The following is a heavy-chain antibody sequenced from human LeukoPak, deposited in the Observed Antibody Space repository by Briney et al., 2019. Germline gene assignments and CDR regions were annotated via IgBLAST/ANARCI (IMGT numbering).Heavy chain of an antibody. D-gene: IGHD5-18*01. CDR2: ISGDGGST. Sequence: GGSLRLSCAASGFTLDDYAMHWVRHAPGKGLEWVSLISGDGGSTYYADSVKGRFTISRDNSKNSLYLQMNSLRTEDTALYYCAKGQKTAMVIRQGGMDVWGQGTTVTVSS. V-gene: IGHV3-43*02. CDR3: AKGQKTAMVIRQGGMDV. CDR1: GFTLDDYA. J-gene: IGHJ6*02.